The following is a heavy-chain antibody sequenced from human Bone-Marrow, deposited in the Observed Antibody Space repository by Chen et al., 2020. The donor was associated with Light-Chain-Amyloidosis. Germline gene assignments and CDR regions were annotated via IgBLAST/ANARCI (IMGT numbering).Heavy chain of an antibody. CDR1: GFAFSSYA. D-gene: IGHD3-9*01. CDR2: SRGGGGSR. Sequence: EVQLVESGGGLLQRGGSLRLSCAASGFAFSSYARSWVRQAPGKGLEWVSTSRGGGGSRHYGESVKGRLTISRDNSKNALFRQMISLRAEDTAVYYCAKDISYDDILPGYPADAFDIWGQGTMVTVSS. J-gene: IGHJ3*02. V-gene: IGHV3-23*04. CDR3: AKDISYDDILPGYPADAFDI.